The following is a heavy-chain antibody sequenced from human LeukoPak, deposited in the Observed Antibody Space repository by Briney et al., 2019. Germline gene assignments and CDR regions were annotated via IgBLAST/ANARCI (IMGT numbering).Heavy chain of an antibody. J-gene: IGHJ4*02. CDR1: GSTFSGSA. D-gene: IGHD4-17*01. CDR2: IRSKANSYAT. CDR3: TRLSRVPDYGDYAYDY. Sequence: PGGSLRLSCAASGSTFSGSAMHWVRQASGKGLEWVGRIRSKANSYATAYAASVKGRFTISRDDSKNTAYLQMNSLKTEDTAVYYCTRLSRVPDYGDYAYDYWGQGTLVTVSS. V-gene: IGHV3-73*01.